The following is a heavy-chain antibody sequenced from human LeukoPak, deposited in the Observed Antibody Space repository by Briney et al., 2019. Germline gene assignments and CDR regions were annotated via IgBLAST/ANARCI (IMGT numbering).Heavy chain of an antibody. CDR3: ARHVYCSSTSCYYSEYFQH. D-gene: IGHD2-2*01. CDR2: IYHSGST. J-gene: IGHJ1*01. Sequence: PSETLSLTCAASGYSISSGYYWGWIRQPPGKGLEWIGSIYHSGSTYYNPSLKSRVTISVDTSKNQFSLKLSSVTAADTAVYYCARHVYCSSTSCYYSEYFQHWGQGTLVAVSS. V-gene: IGHV4-38-2*01. CDR1: GYSISSGYY.